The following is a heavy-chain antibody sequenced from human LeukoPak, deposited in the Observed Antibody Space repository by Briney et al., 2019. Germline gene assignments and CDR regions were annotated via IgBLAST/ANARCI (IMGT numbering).Heavy chain of an antibody. CDR3: ARDNEDDLNYWYFDL. CDR1: GYSISSGYY. CDR2: IYHSGST. D-gene: IGHD1-1*01. J-gene: IGHJ2*01. V-gene: IGHV4-38-2*02. Sequence: SETLSLTCTVSGYSISSGYYWGWIRQPPGKGLEWIGYIYHSGSTYYNPSLKSRVTISVDRSKNQFSLKLSSVTAADTAVYYCARDNEDDLNYWYFDLWGRGTLVTVSS.